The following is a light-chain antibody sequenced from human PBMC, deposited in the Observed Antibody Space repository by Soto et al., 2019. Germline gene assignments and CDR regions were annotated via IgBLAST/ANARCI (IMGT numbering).Light chain of an antibody. Sequence: DLQLTQSPSTLSASIGDRVTSTCRASPSISTWLAWYQQKPGTAPKRLIYKASTLEGGVPSRFSGSRSGTEFTLTVSILQPDDFAYYYCQQYKDSFPYTFGQGTKLEIK. J-gene: IGKJ2*01. CDR3: QQYKDSFPYT. V-gene: IGKV1-5*03. CDR2: KAS. CDR1: PSISTW.